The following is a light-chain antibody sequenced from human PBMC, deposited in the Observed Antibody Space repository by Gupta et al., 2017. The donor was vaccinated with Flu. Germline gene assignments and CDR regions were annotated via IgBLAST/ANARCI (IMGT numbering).Light chain of an antibody. CDR1: SSNIGNNY. Sequence: QSLLTQTPSMSAAQGQKVTISCSGTSSNIGNNYVSWYQHLPGTAPKLLIYDNDKRPAVIPDRFSGSQSGTSATLNITGLQAGDEADYYCGTWDSSRSAYVFGTGTKVTVL. V-gene: IGLV1-51*01. J-gene: IGLJ1*01. CDR3: GTWDSSRSAYV. CDR2: DND.